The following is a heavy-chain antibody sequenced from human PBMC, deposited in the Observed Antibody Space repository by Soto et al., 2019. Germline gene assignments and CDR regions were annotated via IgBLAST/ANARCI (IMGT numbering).Heavy chain of an antibody. V-gene: IGHV3-30-3*01. J-gene: IGHJ6*02. CDR1: GFTFSSYA. Sequence: QVQLVESGGGVVQPGRSLRLSCAASGFTFSSYAMHWVRQAPGKGLEWVAVISYDGSNKYYADSVKGGFTISRDNSENRLYLHMSSLRAEDTAVYYCAREYSSSWYYYYGMDVWGQGTTVTVSS. CDR3: AREYSSSWYYYYGMDV. CDR2: ISYDGSNK. D-gene: IGHD6-13*01.